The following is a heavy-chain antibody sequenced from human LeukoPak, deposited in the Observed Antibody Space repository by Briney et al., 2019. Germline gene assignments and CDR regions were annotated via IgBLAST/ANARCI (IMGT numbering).Heavy chain of an antibody. CDR1: GYTFTSYD. V-gene: IGHV1-8*01. CDR2: MNPNSGNT. CDR3: ARGEEWLLDWFDP. J-gene: IGHJ5*02. D-gene: IGHD6-19*01. Sequence: ASVKASCKASGYTFTSYDINWVRQATGQGLEWMGWMNPNSGNTGYAQKFQGRVTMTRNTSISTAYMELSSLRSEDTAVYYCARGEEWLLDWFDPWGQGTLVTVSS.